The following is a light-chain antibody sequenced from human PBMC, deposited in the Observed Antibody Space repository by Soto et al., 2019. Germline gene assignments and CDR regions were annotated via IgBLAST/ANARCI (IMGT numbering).Light chain of an antibody. V-gene: IGKV1-39*01. J-gene: IGKJ5*01. CDR1: QSISSY. Sequence: DIQMTQSPSSLSASVGDRVTITCRASQSISSYLNWYQQKPGKAPKLLIYAASSLQSGVPSRFSGSGSGTDFTLTISRLEPEDFAVYYCQQYHISPITFGQGTRLEIK. CDR3: QQYHISPIT. CDR2: AAS.